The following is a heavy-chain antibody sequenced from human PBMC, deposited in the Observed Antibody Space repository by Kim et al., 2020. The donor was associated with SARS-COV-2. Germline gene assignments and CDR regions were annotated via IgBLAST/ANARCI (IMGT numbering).Heavy chain of an antibody. V-gene: IGHV1-69*13. Sequence: SVKVSCKASGGTFSSYAISWVRQAPGQGLEWMGGIIPIFGTANYAQKFQGRVTITADESTSTAYMELSSLRSEDTAVYYCAREKQYPPPTFIAVAGWVFDYWGQGTLVTVSS. CDR2: IIPIFGTA. D-gene: IGHD6-19*01. CDR1: GGTFSSYA. J-gene: IGHJ4*02. CDR3: AREKQYPPPTFIAVAGWVFDY.